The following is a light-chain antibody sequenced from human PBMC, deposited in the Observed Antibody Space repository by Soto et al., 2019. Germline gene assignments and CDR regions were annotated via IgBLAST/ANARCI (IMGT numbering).Light chain of an antibody. CDR2: EVS. J-gene: IGLJ1*01. CDR1: SSNVGGYNY. V-gene: IGLV2-14*01. CDR3: GSYTTRSTLAV. Sequence: QSALTQPASVSGSPGQALTISCTGTSSNVGGYNYVSWYQQHPGKAPKLIIYEVSNRPSGVSDRFSGSKSGNTASLTISGLQAEDEADYYCGSYTTRSTLAVFGTGTKSPS.